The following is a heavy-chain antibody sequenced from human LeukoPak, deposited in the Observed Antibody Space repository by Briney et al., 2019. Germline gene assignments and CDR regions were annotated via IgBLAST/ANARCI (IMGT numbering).Heavy chain of an antibody. V-gene: IGHV3-23*01. CDR3: ARGIGTGRQPFHY. J-gene: IGHJ4*02. CDR1: GFTFSSYA. D-gene: IGHD1-1*01. Sequence: AGGSLRLSCAASGFTFSSYAMSWVRQAPGKGLEWVGAISGSGGSTYYADSVRGRFTIARDNAKNSLYLHLNSLSAEDTAVYYCARGIGTGRQPFHYWRQATLATVSS. CDR2: ISGSGGST.